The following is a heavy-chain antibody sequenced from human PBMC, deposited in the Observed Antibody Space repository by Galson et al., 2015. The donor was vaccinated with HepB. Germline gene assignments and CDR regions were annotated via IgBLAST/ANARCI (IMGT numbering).Heavy chain of an antibody. CDR2: ISSSSGTI. D-gene: IGHD6-25*01. CDR3: ARVGAAAAIFPWYFDL. J-gene: IGHJ2*01. V-gene: IGHV3-48*01. Sequence: SLRLSCAASGFTFSSYSMNWVRQAPGKGLEWVSYISSSSGTIYYADSVKGRFTISGDNAKNSLYLQMNSLRAEDTAVYYCARVGAAAAIFPWYFDLWGRGTLVTVSS. CDR1: GFTFSSYS.